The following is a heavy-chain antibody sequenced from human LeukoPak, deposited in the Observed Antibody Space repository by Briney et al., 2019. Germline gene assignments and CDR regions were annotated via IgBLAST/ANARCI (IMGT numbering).Heavy chain of an antibody. V-gene: IGHV5-51*01. CDR3: ARLPPSRTFDY. Sequence: GESLKISCKGSGYIFTNYWIGWVRQVPGKGLEWMGIIYPYDSDTRYSPSFQGQVTISADKSIRTAYLQWSSLKASDTAMYYCARLPPSRTFDYWGQGTLVTVSS. J-gene: IGHJ4*02. CDR1: GYIFTNYW. CDR2: IYPYDSDT.